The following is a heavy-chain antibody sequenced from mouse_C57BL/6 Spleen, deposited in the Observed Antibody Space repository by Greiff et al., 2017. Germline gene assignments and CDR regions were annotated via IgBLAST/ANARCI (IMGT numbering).Heavy chain of an antibody. CDR3: ARIYGKGNWYFDV. CDR1: GYTFTSYW. J-gene: IGHJ1*03. Sequence: QVQLQQPGAELVKPGASVKLSCKASGYTFTSYWMHWVKQRPGQGLEWIGMIHPNSGSTNYNEKFKSKATLTVDKSSSTAYMQLSSLTSEDSAVYYCARIYGKGNWYFDVWGTGTTVTVSS. V-gene: IGHV1-64*01. CDR2: IHPNSGST. D-gene: IGHD1-1*01.